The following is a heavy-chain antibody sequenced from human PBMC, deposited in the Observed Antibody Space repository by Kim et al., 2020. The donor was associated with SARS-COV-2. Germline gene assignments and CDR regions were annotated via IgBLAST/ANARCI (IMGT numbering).Heavy chain of an antibody. V-gene: IGHV3-23*01. CDR2: IGAGHDA. J-gene: IGHJ5*01. D-gene: IGHD2-15*01. CDR1: GFTFSNYA. Sequence: GGSLRLSCAVSGFTFSNYAMSWVRQAPGKRLEWVAGIGAGHDAYYRDSVRGRFTISRDHSDNTLYLQMNSLRADDAAVYHCTKRAATGAGPYSYDSWG. CDR3: TKRAATGAGPYSYDS.